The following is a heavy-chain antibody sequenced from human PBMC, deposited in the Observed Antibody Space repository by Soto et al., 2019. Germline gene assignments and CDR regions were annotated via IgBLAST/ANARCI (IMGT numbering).Heavy chain of an antibody. CDR3: ARLGFQQLAFKYYYMDV. CDR1: GFTLSNYW. J-gene: IGHJ6*03. D-gene: IGHD6-13*01. Sequence: GGSLRLSCAASGFTLSNYWMFWVRQAPGEGLVWVSRINSDESRITYADYVKGRFTISRDIAKNTLYLQMNSLRAEDTAVYYCARLGFQQLAFKYYYMDVWGKGTTVTVSS. CDR2: INSDESRI. V-gene: IGHV3-74*01.